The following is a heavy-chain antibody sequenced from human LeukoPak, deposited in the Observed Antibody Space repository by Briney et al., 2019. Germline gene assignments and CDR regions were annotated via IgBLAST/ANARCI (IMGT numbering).Heavy chain of an antibody. J-gene: IGHJ4*02. CDR1: GFTFSSYS. D-gene: IGHD5-18*01. Sequence: GGSLRLSCAASGFTFSSYSMNWVRQAPGKGLEWVSSISSSSSYIYYADSVKGRFTISRDNAKNSLYLQMNSLRAEDTAVYYCARASGYSYGPLDYWGQGTLVTVSS. CDR2: ISSSSSYI. CDR3: ARASGYSYGPLDY. V-gene: IGHV3-21*01.